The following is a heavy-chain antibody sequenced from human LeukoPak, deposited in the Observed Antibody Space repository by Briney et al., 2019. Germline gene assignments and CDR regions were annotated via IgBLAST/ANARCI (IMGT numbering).Heavy chain of an antibody. CDR2: IYSSGTT. CDR3: ARLGSAWYYFDY. J-gene: IGHJ4*02. CDR1: GGSISGYY. D-gene: IGHD2-15*01. V-gene: IGHV4-59*08. Sequence: SETLSLTCTLSGGSISGYYWSWIRQPPGKGLEWIGYIYSSGTTDCNPSLRSRVTLSVDTSKNQSSLKVTSVTAADTAVYYCARLGSAWYYFDYWGQGTLVTVSS.